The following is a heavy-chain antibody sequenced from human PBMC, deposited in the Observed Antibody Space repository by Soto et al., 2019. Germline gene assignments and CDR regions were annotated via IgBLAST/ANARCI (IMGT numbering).Heavy chain of an antibody. CDR3: AREGFLGDCSGGSCYSGPYNWFDP. CDR2: IYTNGST. J-gene: IGHJ5*02. Sequence: PSETLSLTCTASGGSISSYYWRWIRQPAGKGLEWIGRIYTNGSTTYNPSLKSRVTMSVDTSKNQCSLKLSSVTAADTAVYYCAREGFLGDCSGGSCYSGPYNWFDPWGQGTLVTVSS. V-gene: IGHV4-4*07. CDR1: GGSISSYY. D-gene: IGHD2-15*01.